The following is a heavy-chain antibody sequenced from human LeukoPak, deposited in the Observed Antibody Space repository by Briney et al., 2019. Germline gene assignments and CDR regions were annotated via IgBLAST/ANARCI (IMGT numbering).Heavy chain of an antibody. Sequence: PGGSLRLSCAASGFTVSSNYMSWVRQAPGKGLEWVSVIYSGGSTYYADSVKGRFTISRDNSKNTLYLQMNSLRAEDTAVYYCVRSMVNYYYYYKDVWGKGTTVTVSS. CDR2: IYSGGST. V-gene: IGHV3-53*01. CDR3: VRSMVNYYYYYKDV. D-gene: IGHD5-18*01. CDR1: GFTVSSNY. J-gene: IGHJ6*03.